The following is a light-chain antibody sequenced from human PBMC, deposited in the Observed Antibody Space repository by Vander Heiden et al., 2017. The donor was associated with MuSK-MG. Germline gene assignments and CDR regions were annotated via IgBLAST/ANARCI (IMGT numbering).Light chain of an antibody. V-gene: IGKV3-11*01. Sequence: EVVLTQSPATLSLSPGDKATLSCRASQSVYTYLAWYQQKGGQAPRLLIYDASKRATAIPDRFSGSGYGTDFTLTISGREPEDSAVYYCQQRSSWPGYSFGQGTKLEI. CDR2: DAS. CDR1: QSVYTY. J-gene: IGKJ2*01. CDR3: QQRSSWPGYS.